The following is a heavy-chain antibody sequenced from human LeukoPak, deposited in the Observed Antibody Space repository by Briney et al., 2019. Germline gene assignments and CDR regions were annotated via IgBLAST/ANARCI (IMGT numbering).Heavy chain of an antibody. V-gene: IGHV4-34*01. D-gene: IGHD3-22*01. CDR2: IYHSGST. J-gene: IGHJ4*02. CDR1: GGSFSGYY. CDR3: ASADESSFDY. Sequence: SETLSLTCAVYGGSFSGYYWSWIRQPPGKGLEWIGYIYHSGSTYYNPSLKSRVTISVDRSKNQFSLKLSSVTAADTAVYYCASADESSFDYWGQGTLVTVSS.